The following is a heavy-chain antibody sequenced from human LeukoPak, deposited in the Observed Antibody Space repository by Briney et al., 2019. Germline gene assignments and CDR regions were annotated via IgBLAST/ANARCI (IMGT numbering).Heavy chain of an antibody. V-gene: IGHV3-66*01. CDR3: ARGSGRYDPALDY. CDR1: GFTVSSNY. CDR2: IYSGGST. Sequence: GGSLRLSYAVSGFTVSSNYMNWVRQAPGKGLEWVSIIYSGGSTYYAGSVKGRFSISRDNSKNTLYLQMNSLRAEDMAVYYCARGSGRYDPALDYWGQGTLVTVSS. D-gene: IGHD1-26*01. J-gene: IGHJ4*02.